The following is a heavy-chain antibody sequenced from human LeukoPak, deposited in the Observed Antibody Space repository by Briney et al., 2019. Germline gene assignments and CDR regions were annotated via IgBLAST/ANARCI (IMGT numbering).Heavy chain of an antibody. J-gene: IGHJ4*02. CDR3: AKEDCSGGRCYSLHY. CDR2: INWNGGST. CDR1: GFSFDDYG. Sequence: GGSLRLSCAASGFSFDDYGMTWVRQTPGKGLEWVSTINWNGGSTAYADSVKGRFTISRDNAKNSLYLQMNSLRAEDAAVYYCAKEDCSGGRCYSLHYWGQGTLVTVSS. V-gene: IGHV3-20*04. D-gene: IGHD2-15*01.